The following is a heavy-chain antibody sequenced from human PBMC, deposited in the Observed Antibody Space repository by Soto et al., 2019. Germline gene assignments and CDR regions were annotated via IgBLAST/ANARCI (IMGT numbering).Heavy chain of an antibody. V-gene: IGHV1-2*04. CDR2: INPNSGGT. CDR1: GDTLTGYY. CDR3: ARDVGIAAAGDAFDI. J-gene: IGHJ3*02. D-gene: IGHD6-13*01. Sequence: ASVKVSCKASGDTLTGYYMHWVRQAPGQGLEWMGWINPNSGGTNYAQKFQGWVTMTRDTSISTAYMELSRLRSDDTAVYYCARDVGIAAAGDAFDIWGQGTMVTVSS.